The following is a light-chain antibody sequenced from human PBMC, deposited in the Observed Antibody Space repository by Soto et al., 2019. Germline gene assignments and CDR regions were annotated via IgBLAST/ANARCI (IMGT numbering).Light chain of an antibody. Sequence: EIVLTQSPGTPSLSPGERATLSCRASQSVSNNYLAWYQQKPGQAPTLLISGASTRATGIPDRFSGSGSGTDFTLTISRLEPEDFAVYLCHQYGSSPFMHTFGQGTKLEIK. V-gene: IGKV3-20*01. CDR2: GAS. CDR1: QSVSNNY. CDR3: HQYGSSPFMHT. J-gene: IGKJ2*01.